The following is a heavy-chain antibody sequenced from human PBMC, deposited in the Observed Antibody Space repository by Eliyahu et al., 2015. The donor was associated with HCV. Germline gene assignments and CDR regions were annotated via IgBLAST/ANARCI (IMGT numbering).Heavy chain of an antibody. CDR3: ARDPESRSRGTWSGPMRGYYYGMDV. Sequence: QVQLVQSGAEVKKPGASVKVSCKASGYTFTSXGISWVRXAPGQGLEWMGWISAYNGNTNXAQKLQGRVTMTTDTSTSTAYMELRSLRSDDTAVYYCARDPESRSRGTWSGPMRGYYYGMDVWGQGTTVTVSS. CDR2: ISAYNGNT. CDR1: GYTFTSXG. J-gene: IGHJ6*02. D-gene: IGHD3-3*01. V-gene: IGHV1-18*01.